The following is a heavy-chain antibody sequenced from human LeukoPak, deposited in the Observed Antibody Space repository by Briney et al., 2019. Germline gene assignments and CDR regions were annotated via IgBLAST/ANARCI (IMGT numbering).Heavy chain of an antibody. CDR1: GFTFDDYA. V-gene: IGHV3-9*01. CDR2: ISWNSGSI. D-gene: IGHD5-18*01. CDR3: AKDASLWTAYCFDY. J-gene: IGHJ4*02. Sequence: GGSLRLSCAASGFTFDDYAMHWVRQAPGKGLEWVSGISWNSGSIGYADSVKGRFTISRDNSKNTLYLQMNSLRAEDTAVYYCAKDASLWTAYCFDYWGQGTLVTVSS.